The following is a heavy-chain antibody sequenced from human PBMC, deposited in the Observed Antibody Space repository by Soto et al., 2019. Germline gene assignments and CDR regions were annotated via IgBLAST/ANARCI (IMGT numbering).Heavy chain of an antibody. CDR2: ISGSGART. D-gene: IGHD3-22*01. CDR3: AKDSGLSYATSGYYGFFDF. Sequence: PEGSLRHSGAASGFTFSSYAVSRLRQAPGKGLEWVSTISGSGARTFYADSVKGRFTISSDNSKNTLYLQMSSLRAEDTAIFYSAKDSGLSYATSGYYGFFDFWGQGT. CDR1: GFTFSSYA. J-gene: IGHJ4*02. V-gene: IGHV3-23*01.